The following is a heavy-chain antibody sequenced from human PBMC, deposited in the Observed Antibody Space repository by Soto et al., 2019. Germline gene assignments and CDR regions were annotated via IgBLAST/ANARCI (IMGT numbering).Heavy chain of an antibody. J-gene: IGHJ4*02. Sequence: SETLSLTCTVSGGSVSSGSYYWSWVRQPPGKGLEWIGYIYYSGSTNYNPSLKSRVTISVDTSKNQFSLKLSSVTAADTAVYYCATVSRDYYGSKFFDYWGQGTLVTVSS. CDR2: IYYSGST. V-gene: IGHV4-61*01. CDR3: ATVSRDYYGSKFFDY. D-gene: IGHD3-10*01. CDR1: GGSVSSGSYY.